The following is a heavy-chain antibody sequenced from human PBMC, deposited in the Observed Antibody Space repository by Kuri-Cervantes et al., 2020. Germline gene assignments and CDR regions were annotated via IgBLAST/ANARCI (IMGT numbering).Heavy chain of an antibody. V-gene: IGHV4-34*01. CDR1: GGSFSGYY. J-gene: IGHJ5*02. D-gene: IGHD3-3*01. CDR2: IYYSGST. Sequence: SQTLSLTCAVYGGSFSGYYWSWIRQPPGKGLEWIGYIYYSGSTYYNPSLKSRVTISVDTSKNQSSLKLSSVTAADTAVYYCARLTTYNWFDPWGQGTLVTVSS. CDR3: ARLTTYNWFDP.